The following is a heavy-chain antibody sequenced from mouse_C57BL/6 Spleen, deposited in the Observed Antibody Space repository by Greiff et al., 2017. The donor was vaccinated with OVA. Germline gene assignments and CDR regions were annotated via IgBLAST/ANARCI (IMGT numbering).Heavy chain of an antibody. D-gene: IGHD1-1*01. CDR3: AEGYGSPRVYFDV. Sequence: QVQLQQPGAELVKPGASVKLSCKASGYTFTSYWMHWVKQRPGQGLEWIGNINPSNGGPNYNETFKSKATLTVDKSTSTTYMWLSSRTSEDSAFYYCAEGYGSPRVYFDVWGTGTTVTVSS. CDR2: INPSNGGP. J-gene: IGHJ1*03. CDR1: GYTFTSYW. V-gene: IGHV1-53*01.